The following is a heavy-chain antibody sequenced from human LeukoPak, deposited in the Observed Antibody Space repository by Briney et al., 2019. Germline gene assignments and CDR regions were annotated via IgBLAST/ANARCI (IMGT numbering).Heavy chain of an antibody. J-gene: IGHJ5*02. CDR3: ARGYCTNGVCYRNNWFDP. D-gene: IGHD2-8*01. CDR1: GGSISSGSYY. CDR2: IYTSGST. V-gene: IGHV4-61*02. Sequence: SQTLSLTCTVSGGSISSGSYYWSWIRQPAGEGLEWIGRIYTSGSTNYNPSLKSRVTISVDTSKNQFSLKLSSVTAADTAVYYCARGYCTNGVCYRNNWFDPWGQGTLVTVSS.